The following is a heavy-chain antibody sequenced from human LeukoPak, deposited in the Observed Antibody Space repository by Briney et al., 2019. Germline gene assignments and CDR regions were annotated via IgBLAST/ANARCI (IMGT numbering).Heavy chain of an antibody. CDR2: ANPSGGST. D-gene: IGHD3-3*01. J-gene: IGHJ4*02. CDR1: GYTFTRYY. CDR3: ARGSYDFWSGDPVGPDY. Sequence: ASVKVSCKASGYTFTRYYMHWVRQAPGQGLEWMGIANPSGGSTTYAQKFQGRVTMTRDTSTSTIYMELSSLRSEDTAVYYCARGSYDFWSGDPVGPDYWGQGTLVTVSS. V-gene: IGHV1-46*01.